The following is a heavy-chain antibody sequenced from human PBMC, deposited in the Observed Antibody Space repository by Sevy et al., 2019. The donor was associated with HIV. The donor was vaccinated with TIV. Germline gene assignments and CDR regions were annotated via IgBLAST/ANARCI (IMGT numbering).Heavy chain of an antibody. CDR2: IYTSGST. CDR1: GGSISSYY. Sequence: SETLSLTCTVSGGSISSYYWSWIRQPAGKGLEWIGRIYTSGSTNYNPSLKSRVTMSVDTSKNQFSLKLSSVTAADTAVYYCARLLSSSWYGEYYFDYWGQGTLVTVSS. D-gene: IGHD6-13*01. CDR3: ARLLSSSWYGEYYFDY. J-gene: IGHJ4*02. V-gene: IGHV4-4*07.